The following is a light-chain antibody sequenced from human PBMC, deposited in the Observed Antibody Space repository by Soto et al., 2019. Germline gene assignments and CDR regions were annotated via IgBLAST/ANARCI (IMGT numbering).Light chain of an antibody. J-gene: IGKJ4*01. CDR1: QSIGRF. CDR2: VAS. V-gene: IGKV1-39*01. CDR3: QQSFTTPLT. Sequence: DIQMTQSPSSLSASVGDRVTVTCRASQSIGRFLNWHQQKPGKAPNVLINVASTLRSGVPSRFSGSGSGTDFNLTINSLQPEDFAIYFCQQSFTTPLTFGGGTKVDIK.